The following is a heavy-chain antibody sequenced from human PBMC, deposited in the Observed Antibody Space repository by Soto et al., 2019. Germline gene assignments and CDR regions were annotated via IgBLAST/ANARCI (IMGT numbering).Heavy chain of an antibody. V-gene: IGHV3-7*01. CDR1: GFTFSSYW. D-gene: IGHD3-9*01. J-gene: IGHJ4*02. CDR3: ATVLTGAFDY. CDR2: IKQEGSAK. Sequence: EVQLVESGGGLVQPGGSLRLSCAASGFTFSSYWMSWVRQAPGKGLERVANIKQEGSAKYYVDSVKGRFTISGDNAKNSLYLQMNTLTAKNPVVYYCATVLTGAFDYWGQGTLLTVSS.